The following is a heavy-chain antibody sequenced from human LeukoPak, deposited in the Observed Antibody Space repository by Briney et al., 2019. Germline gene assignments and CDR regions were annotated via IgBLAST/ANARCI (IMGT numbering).Heavy chain of an antibody. Sequence: RTGGSLRLSCAASGFAFSTYAMSWVRQAPGKGLEWVSAISSGGGHTYHADSVKGRFTISRDDSKNTLYLQMSSLRAEDTAVYYCASYCSSTCSPSGFDFWGRGTLVTVSS. CDR2: ISSGGGHT. D-gene: IGHD2-2*01. V-gene: IGHV3-23*01. CDR3: ASYCSSTCSPSGFDF. J-gene: IGHJ4*02. CDR1: GFAFSTYA.